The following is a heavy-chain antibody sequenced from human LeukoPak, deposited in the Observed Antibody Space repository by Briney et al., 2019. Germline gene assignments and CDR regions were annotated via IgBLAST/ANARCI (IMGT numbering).Heavy chain of an antibody. J-gene: IGHJ4*02. CDR3: SRDGTTVAWGIMDC. Sequence: PGESLRLSCTASGFTFSNFWMGWVRQAPGKGLEWVAFIKSKANGGTTQYAASVKGRFTISRDDSDNIAYLQMNSLKTEDTAVYYCSRDGTTVAWGIMDCWGQGTLVTVSS. D-gene: IGHD3-10*01. CDR1: GFTFSNFW. V-gene: IGHV3-49*02. CDR2: IKSKANGGTT.